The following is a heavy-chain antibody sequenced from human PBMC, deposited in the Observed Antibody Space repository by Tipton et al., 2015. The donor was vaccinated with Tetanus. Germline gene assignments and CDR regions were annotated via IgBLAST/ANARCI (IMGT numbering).Heavy chain of an antibody. Sequence: GLVKPSETLSLTCTVSGGSISTYHWNWIRQTPGKGLEWIGNIYPSGRTYSISSLKSRVTISIDVSKNQFSLKLTSVTAADTAVYYCVRGTDIVNSSGSWFDPWGQGTLVTVSS. D-gene: IGHD5-12*01. V-gene: IGHV4-4*09. J-gene: IGHJ5*02. CDR2: IYPSGRT. CDR3: VRGTDIVNSSGSWFDP. CDR1: GGSISTYH.